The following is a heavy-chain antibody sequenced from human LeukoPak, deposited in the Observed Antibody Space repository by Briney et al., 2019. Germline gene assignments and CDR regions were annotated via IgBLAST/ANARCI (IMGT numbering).Heavy chain of an antibody. D-gene: IGHD3-3*01. Sequence: GASVTVSCKTSGYTFTRYHIHWVRQAPGQGLEWMGVINPGGGTTTYAQNFQGRVTMTRDTSTITVYMELSSLRSDDTAVYYCAREAIFGVVRGYYFDYWGQGTLVTVS. J-gene: IGHJ4*02. CDR1: GYTFTRYH. CDR3: AREAIFGVVRGYYFDY. CDR2: INPGGGTT. V-gene: IGHV1-46*01.